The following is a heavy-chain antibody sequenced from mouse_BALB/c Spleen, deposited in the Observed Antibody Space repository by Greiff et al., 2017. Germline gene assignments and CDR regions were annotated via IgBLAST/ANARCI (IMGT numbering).Heavy chain of an antibody. J-gene: IGHJ3*01. CDR1: GYTFTSYD. CDR3: ARSGGYYGAWFAY. V-gene: IGHV1S33*01. Sequence: SGPELVKPGALVKISCKASGYTFTSYDINWVKQRPGQGLEWIGWIYPGDGSTKYNEKFKGKATLTADKSSSTAYMQLSSLTSENSAVYFCARSGGYYGAWFAYWGQGTLVTVSA. CDR2: IYPGDGST. D-gene: IGHD2-3*01.